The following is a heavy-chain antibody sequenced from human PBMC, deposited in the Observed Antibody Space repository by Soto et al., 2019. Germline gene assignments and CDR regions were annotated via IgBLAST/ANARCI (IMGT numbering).Heavy chain of an antibody. D-gene: IGHD1-26*01. Sequence: QVQLVESGGGVVQPGRSLRLSCAATGFTFSSYGMHWVRQAPGKGLEWVAVIWYDGSKKYYVDSVKGRFTISRDNSQNTLYLQMNSLRAEDTAVDYCAKDRSGSSTLFDYWGQGTLVTVSS. CDR3: AKDRSGSSTLFDY. V-gene: IGHV3-33*06. CDR2: IWYDGSKK. CDR1: GFTFSSYG. J-gene: IGHJ4*02.